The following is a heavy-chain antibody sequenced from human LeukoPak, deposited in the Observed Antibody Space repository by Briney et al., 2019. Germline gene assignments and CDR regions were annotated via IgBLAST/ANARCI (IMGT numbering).Heavy chain of an antibody. CDR2: IYHSRST. V-gene: IGHV4-38-2*01. CDR1: GYSLSSGYS. CDR3: ASLKYYYYYMDV. Sequence: SETLSLTCAVSGYSLSSGYSWGWIPQPPGKGRGCGGSIYHSRSTYYNPSLKSRVTISVDTSKNQFSMKLSSVTAADTAVYYCASLKYYYYYMDVWGKGTTVTVSS. J-gene: IGHJ6*03.